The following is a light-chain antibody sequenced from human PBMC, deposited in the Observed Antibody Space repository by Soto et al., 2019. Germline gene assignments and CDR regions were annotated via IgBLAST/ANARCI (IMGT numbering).Light chain of an antibody. Sequence: SYELTQPPSVSVAPGQTARITCGGNNIGRKGVHWYQQKPGQAPVLAVFDDSDRPSGIPERFSGSNSGNTATLTISSVEAGDEADYFCQVWDSTNDHFVFGTGTKSPS. V-gene: IGLV3-21*02. CDR1: NIGRKG. J-gene: IGLJ1*01. CDR2: DDS. CDR3: QVWDSTNDHFV.